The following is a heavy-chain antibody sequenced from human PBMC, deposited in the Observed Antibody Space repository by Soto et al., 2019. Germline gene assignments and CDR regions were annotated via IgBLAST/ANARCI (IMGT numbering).Heavy chain of an antibody. CDR2: IWNDGSNK. V-gene: IGHV3-33*01. CDR1: GFTFSSYG. J-gene: IGHJ4*02. Sequence: GGSLRLSCAASGFTFSSYGMHWVRQAPGKGLEWVAVIWNDGSNKYYADSVKGRFTISRDNSKNTLYLQMNSLRAEDTAVYYCARDRYYYDSSGYHQFDYWGQGTLVTVSS. D-gene: IGHD3-22*01. CDR3: ARDRYYYDSSGYHQFDY.